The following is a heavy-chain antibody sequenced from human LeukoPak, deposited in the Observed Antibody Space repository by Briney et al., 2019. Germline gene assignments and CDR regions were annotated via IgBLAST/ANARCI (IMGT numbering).Heavy chain of an antibody. CDR2: IYSGDTT. J-gene: IGHJ5*02. D-gene: IGHD3-10*01. CDR1: GFTVSSNY. CDR3: ARARGSGSYLFDP. V-gene: IGHV3-66*01. Sequence: GGSLRLSCVVSGFTVSSNYMSWVRQAPGKGLEWVSVIYSGDTTYYADSVKGRFTISRDNAKNTLYLQMNSLRAEDTAVYYCARARGSGSYLFDPWGQGTLVTVSS.